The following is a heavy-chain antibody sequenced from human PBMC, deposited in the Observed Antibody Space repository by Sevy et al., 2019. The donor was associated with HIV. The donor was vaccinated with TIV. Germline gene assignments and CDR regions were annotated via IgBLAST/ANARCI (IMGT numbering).Heavy chain of an antibody. J-gene: IGHJ4*02. Sequence: GGSLRLSCAASGFTFSSYAMHWVRQAPGKGLEWVAVISYDGSNKYYADSVKGRLTISRDNSKNTLYLQMNSLRAEDTAVYYCARSGPGRGDLSFDYWGQGTLVTVSS. CDR1: GFTFSSYA. D-gene: IGHD1-26*01. V-gene: IGHV3-30-3*01. CDR3: ARSGPGRGDLSFDY. CDR2: ISYDGSNK.